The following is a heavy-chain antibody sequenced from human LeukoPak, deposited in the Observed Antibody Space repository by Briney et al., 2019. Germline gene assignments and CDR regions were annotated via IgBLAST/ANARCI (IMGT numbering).Heavy chain of an antibody. CDR3: ARDLAVTLDAFDI. CDR2: ISSSSSYI. J-gene: IGHJ3*02. CDR1: GFTFSSYS. V-gene: IGHV3-21*01. D-gene: IGHD4-23*01. Sequence: GGSLRLSCAASGFTFSSYSMNWVRQAPGKGLEWVSSISSSSSYIYYADSVKGRFTISRDNAKNSLYLQMNSLRAEDTAVYYCARDLAVTLDAFDIWGQGTMVTVSS.